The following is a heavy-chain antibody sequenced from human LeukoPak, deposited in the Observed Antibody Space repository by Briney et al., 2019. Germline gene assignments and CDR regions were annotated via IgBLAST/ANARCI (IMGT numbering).Heavy chain of an antibody. CDR1: GYTFTSYG. Sequence: ASVKVSCKASGYTFTSYGISWVRQAPGQGLEWMGWISAYNGNTNYAQKLQGRVTMTTDTSTSTAYMDLRSLRSDDTAVYYCARDLITMIRGVIGYWGQGTLVTVSS. CDR2: ISAYNGNT. CDR3: ARDLITMIRGVIGY. D-gene: IGHD3-10*01. V-gene: IGHV1-18*01. J-gene: IGHJ4*02.